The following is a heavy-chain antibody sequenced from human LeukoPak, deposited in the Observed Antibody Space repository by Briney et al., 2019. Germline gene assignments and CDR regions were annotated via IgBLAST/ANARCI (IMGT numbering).Heavy chain of an antibody. D-gene: IGHD6-6*01. J-gene: IGHJ4*02. CDR3: ARRVAARHFDY. Sequence: SETLSLTCTVSGGSIRSSYYYWGWIRQPPGKGLEWIGSIYYSGSTYYNPSLKSRVTISVDTSKNQFSLKLSSVTAADTAVYYCARRVAARHFDYWGQGTLVTVSS. CDR1: GGSIRSSYYY. V-gene: IGHV4-39*01. CDR2: IYYSGST.